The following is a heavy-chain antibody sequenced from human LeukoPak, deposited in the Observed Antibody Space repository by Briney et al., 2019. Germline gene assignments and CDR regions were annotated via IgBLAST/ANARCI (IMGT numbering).Heavy chain of an antibody. V-gene: IGHV4-59*12. J-gene: IGHJ6*03. CDR2: ISQNGDS. D-gene: IGHD2-15*01. Sequence: PSETLSLTCTVSGGSISSYYWSWIRQSPGKGLEWIAEISQNGDSNYNMSLKSRVTISLDKSKNQVSLKLNSVTAADTAVYYCARDRGVDYCSGGSCSHYYYYMDVWGKGTTVTISS. CDR1: GGSISSYY. CDR3: ARDRGVDYCSGGSCSHYYYYMDV.